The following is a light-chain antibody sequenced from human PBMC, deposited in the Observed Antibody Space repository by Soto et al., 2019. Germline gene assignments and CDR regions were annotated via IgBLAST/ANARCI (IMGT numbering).Light chain of an antibody. V-gene: IGKV1-27*01. CDR2: AAS. J-gene: IGKJ4*01. CDR1: QSIGSW. CDR3: QKCKTAPFT. Sequence: RVTITYRASQSIGSWLAWYQQKPGKVPKLLIYAASTLQSGVPSRFSGSGSGTDFTLKISRVQPEDVGTYYCQKCKTAPFTFGGGTKVDIK.